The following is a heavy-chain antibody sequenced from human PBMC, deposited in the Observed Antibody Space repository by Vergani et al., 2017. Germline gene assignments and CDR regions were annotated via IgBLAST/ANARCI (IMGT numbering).Heavy chain of an antibody. J-gene: IGHJ5*02. CDR1: GFTSAGYA. V-gene: IGHV3-9*02. CDR2: ISWNSNSI. Sequence: EVQLEESGGGLVLAGRSLRLSCVASGFTSAGYAMHWVRQAPGKGLEWVSGISWNSNSIGYADSVKGRFTISRDNAKNSLYLQMNSLRAEDTALYYCAKDLGTSSGGGWFDPWCQGTLVTVSS. CDR3: AKDLGTSSGGGWFDP. D-gene: IGHD6-6*01.